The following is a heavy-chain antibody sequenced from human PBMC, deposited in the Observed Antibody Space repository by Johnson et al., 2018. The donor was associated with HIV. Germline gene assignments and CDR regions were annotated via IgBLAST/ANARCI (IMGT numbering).Heavy chain of an antibody. CDR3: ARDRVGSGRPNAFDM. Sequence: QVLLVESGGGVVQPGRSLRLSCAASGFSLSDYAIHWVRQAPVKGLEWVGVMSYDGSKENYADSVKGRFTISRDNSKNTGYLQMNTLRPEDTAVYYCARDRVGSGRPNAFDMWGQGTMVTVSS. J-gene: IGHJ3*02. D-gene: IGHD3-10*01. CDR2: MSYDGSKE. CDR1: GFSLSDYA. V-gene: IGHV3-30-3*01.